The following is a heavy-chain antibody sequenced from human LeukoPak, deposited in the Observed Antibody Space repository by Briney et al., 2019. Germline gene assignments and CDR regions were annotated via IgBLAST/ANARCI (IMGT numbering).Heavy chain of an antibody. CDR3: ARAPGVAVADYYFDY. CDR1: APTFSTYW. V-gene: IGHV3-74*01. D-gene: IGHD6-19*01. J-gene: IGHJ4*02. Sequence: GPCLTPSCPPSAPTFSTYWMHSVRHVPGKGLVWVSRMNSDGRTTNYADSVKGRFTIPRDNAKNTLYLQMNRLRAEDTAVYYCARAPGVAVADYYFDYWGEGTLVTVSS. CDR2: MNSDGRTT.